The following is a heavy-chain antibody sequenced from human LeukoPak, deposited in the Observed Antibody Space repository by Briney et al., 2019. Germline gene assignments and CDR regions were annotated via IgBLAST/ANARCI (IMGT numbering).Heavy chain of an antibody. CDR3: ARSNGFGMDV. CDR2: INSDGSAT. V-gene: IGHV3-74*01. Sequence: GGSLRLSCAASGFTFGSPWMHWVRQAPGKGLVWVSRINSDGSATAYADSVKGRFTISRDNAKNTLYLQMNSLRAEDTAVYYCARSNGFGMDVWGQGTTVTVSS. CDR1: GFTFGSPW. J-gene: IGHJ6*02. D-gene: IGHD2-8*01.